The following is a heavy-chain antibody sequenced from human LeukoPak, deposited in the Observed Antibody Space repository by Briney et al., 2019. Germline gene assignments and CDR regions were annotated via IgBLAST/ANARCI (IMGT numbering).Heavy chain of an antibody. J-gene: IGHJ4*02. CDR2: INTNTGNP. D-gene: IGHD1-26*01. CDR3: APSGTYKFDY. Sequence: ASVKVSCKVSGYTFTGYGMNWVRQAPGQGLEWMGWINTNTGNPTYAQGFTGRFVFSLDTSVSTAYLQISSLKAEDTAVYYCAPSGTYKFDYWGQGTLVTVSS. V-gene: IGHV7-4-1*02. CDR1: GYTFTGYG.